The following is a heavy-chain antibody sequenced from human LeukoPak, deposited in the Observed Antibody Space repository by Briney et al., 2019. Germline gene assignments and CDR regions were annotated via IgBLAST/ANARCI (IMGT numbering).Heavy chain of an antibody. D-gene: IGHD3-9*01. J-gene: IGHJ4*02. CDR3: ARDLRILTGYSDY. V-gene: IGHV3-30*03. CDR1: GFTFSSYG. Sequence: GGSLRLSCAASGFTFSSYGMHWVRQAPGKGLEWVAVISYDGSNKYYADSVKGRFTISRDNSKNTLYLQMNSLRAEDTAVYYCARDLRILTGYSDYWGQGTLVTVSS. CDR2: ISYDGSNK.